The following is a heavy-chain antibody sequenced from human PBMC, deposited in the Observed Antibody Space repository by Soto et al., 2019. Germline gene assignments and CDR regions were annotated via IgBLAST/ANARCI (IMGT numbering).Heavy chain of an antibody. V-gene: IGHV3-30*18. J-gene: IGHJ4*02. CDR1: GFTFSSYG. CDR2: ISYDGSNK. CDR3: AKTGEEGYYDSSGYDY. D-gene: IGHD3-22*01. Sequence: GGSLRLSCAASGFTFSSYGMHWVRQAPGKGLEWVAVISYDGSNKYYADSVKGRFTISRDNSKNTLYLQMNSLRAEDTAVYYCAKTGEEGYYDSSGYDYWGQGTLVTVSS.